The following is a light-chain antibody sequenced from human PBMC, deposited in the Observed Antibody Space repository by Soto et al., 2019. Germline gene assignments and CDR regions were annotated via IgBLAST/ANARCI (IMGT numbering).Light chain of an antibody. V-gene: IGLV1-40*01. CDR3: QSYDSSLRGHVV. CDR2: GNS. Sequence: SVLTQPPSVSGAPGQRVTISCTGSSSNIGAGYDVHWYQQLPGTAPKLLIYGNSNRPSGVPDRFSGSKSGTSASLAITGLQAEDEADYYCQSYDSSLRGHVVFGGGTKVTVL. CDR1: SSNIGAGYD. J-gene: IGLJ2*01.